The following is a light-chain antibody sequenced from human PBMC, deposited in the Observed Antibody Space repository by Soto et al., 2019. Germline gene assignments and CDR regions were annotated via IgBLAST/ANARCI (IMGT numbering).Light chain of an antibody. Sequence: QSALTQPRSVSGSPGQSVTISCTGTSSDVGAYNFVSWYQQHPGKAPKLMISDVHKRPSGVPDRFTGSKSGNTASLTISGLQAEDEADYHCCSYAGSYTVIFGGGTKLTVL. CDR3: CSYAGSYTVI. V-gene: IGLV2-11*01. CDR1: SSDVGAYNF. CDR2: DVH. J-gene: IGLJ2*01.